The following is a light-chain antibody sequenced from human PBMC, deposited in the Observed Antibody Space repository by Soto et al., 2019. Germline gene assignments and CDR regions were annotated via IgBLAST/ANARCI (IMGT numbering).Light chain of an antibody. CDR3: SSYTSSSTLYV. J-gene: IGLJ1*01. CDR2: DVS. CDR1: SSDVGGYKY. Sequence: QSVLTQPASVSGSPGQSITISCPGTSSDVGGYKYVSWYQQHPGKAPKLMIYDVSNRPSGGSNRFSGSKSGNTASLTISGLQAEDEADYYCSSYTSSSTLYVFGTGTKVT. V-gene: IGLV2-14*01.